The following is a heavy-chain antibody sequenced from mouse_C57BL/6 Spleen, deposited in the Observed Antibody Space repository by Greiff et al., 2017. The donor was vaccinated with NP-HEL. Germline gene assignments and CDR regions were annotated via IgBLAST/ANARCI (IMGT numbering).Heavy chain of an antibody. CDR1: GYTFTSYW. V-gene: IGHV1-55*01. Sequence: QVQLQQPGAELVKPGASVKMSCKASGYTFTSYWITWVKQRPGQGLEWIGDIYPGSGSTNYNEKFKSKATLTVDTSSSTAYMQLSSLTSEDSAVYYCARRGGINWYFDVWGTGTTVTVSS. CDR2: IYPGSGST. J-gene: IGHJ1*03. CDR3: ARRGGINWYFDV. D-gene: IGHD1-1*02.